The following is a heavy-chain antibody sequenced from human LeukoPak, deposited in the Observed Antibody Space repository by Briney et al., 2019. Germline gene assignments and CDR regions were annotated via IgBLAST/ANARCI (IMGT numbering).Heavy chain of an antibody. J-gene: IGHJ5*02. CDR3: ARDLQAGSMVRGVINRFDP. CDR2: IWYDGSNK. CDR1: GFTFSSYG. D-gene: IGHD3-10*01. Sequence: GRYVRLYCAASGFTFSSYGMHWVRQAPGKGREGVAVIWYDGSNKYYSDSAKGRFTIYRDNSKNTLYLQMTSLRAEDTAVYYCARDLQAGSMVRGVINRFDPWGQGTLVAVSS. V-gene: IGHV3-33*01.